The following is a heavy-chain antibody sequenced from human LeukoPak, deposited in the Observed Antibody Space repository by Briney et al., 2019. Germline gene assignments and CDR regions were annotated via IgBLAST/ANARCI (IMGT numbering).Heavy chain of an antibody. CDR2: VFYTGSA. V-gene: IGHV4-59*01. CDR1: GGSISTYY. Sequence: SEALSLTCTLSGGSISTYYWAWVRQPPGQGLQWIGYVFYTGSANYSPSLKNRATISVDTSNNRFSLKLTSLSAADSALYFCARVDGSDYDNRGYFDSWGQGILVTVSS. CDR3: ARVDGSDYDNRGYFDS. D-gene: IGHD5-12*01. J-gene: IGHJ4*02.